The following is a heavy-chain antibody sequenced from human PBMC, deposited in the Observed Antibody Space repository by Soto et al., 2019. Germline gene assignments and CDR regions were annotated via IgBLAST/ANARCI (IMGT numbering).Heavy chain of an antibody. CDR2: IYYSGST. D-gene: IGHD6-19*01. CDR1: GGSISSSSYY. J-gene: IGHJ4*02. CDR3: ARHNEKGSGWFYSFGRDY. Sequence: SETLSLTCTVSGGSISSSSYYWGWIRQPPGKGLEWIGSIYYSGSTYYNPSLKSRVTISVDTSKNQFSLKLSSVTAADTAVYYYARHNEKGSGWFYSFGRDYWGQGTLVTAPQ. V-gene: IGHV4-39*01.